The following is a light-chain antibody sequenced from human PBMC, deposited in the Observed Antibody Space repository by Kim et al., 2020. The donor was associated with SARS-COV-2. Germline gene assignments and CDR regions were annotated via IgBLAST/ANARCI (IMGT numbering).Light chain of an antibody. CDR2: GAS. CDR3: QQYGSSPYT. V-gene: IGKV3-20*01. CDR1: QSVSSSY. J-gene: IGKJ2*01. Sequence: SPGERATLACRASQSVSSSYLAWYQQKPGQAPRLLIYGASSRATGIPDRFSGSGSGTDFTLTISRLEPEDFAVYYCQQYGSSPYTFGQGTKLEI.